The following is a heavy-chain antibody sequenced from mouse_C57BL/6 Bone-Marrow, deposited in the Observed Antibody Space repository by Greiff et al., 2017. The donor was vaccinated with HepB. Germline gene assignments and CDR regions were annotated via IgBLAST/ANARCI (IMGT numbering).Heavy chain of an antibody. Sequence: EVMLVESGGGLVQPGGSLKLSCAASGFTFSDYGMAWVQQAPRKGPEWVAFISNLAYSIYYADTVTGRFTISRENAKNTLYLEMSSLRSEYTAMYYCARTGDYYGSSYNWYFDVWGTGPTVTVSS. CDR1: GFTFSDYG. J-gene: IGHJ1*03. D-gene: IGHD1-1*01. CDR3: ARTGDYYGSSYNWYFDV. CDR2: ISNLAYSI. V-gene: IGHV5-15*01.